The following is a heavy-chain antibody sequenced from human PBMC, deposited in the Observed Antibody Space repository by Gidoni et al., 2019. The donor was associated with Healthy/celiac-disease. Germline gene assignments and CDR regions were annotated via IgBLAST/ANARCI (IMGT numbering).Heavy chain of an antibody. V-gene: IGHV4-39*01. D-gene: IGHD4-17*01. J-gene: IGHJ2*01. CDR3: ARDYEAYFDL. CDR2: IYYSGST. Sequence: QLQLQESGPALVKPSETLSLTCTVSGGSISSSSYYWGWIRQPPGTGLEWIGSIYYSGSTYYNPSLKSRVTISVDTSKNQFSLKLSSVTAADTAVYYCARDYEAYFDLWGRGTLVTVSS. CDR1: GGSISSSSYY.